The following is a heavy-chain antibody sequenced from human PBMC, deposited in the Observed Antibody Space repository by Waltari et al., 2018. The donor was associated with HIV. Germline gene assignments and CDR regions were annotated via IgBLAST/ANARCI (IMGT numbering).Heavy chain of an antibody. D-gene: IGHD1-20*01. J-gene: IGHJ3*02. Sequence: QVQLQESGPGLVKPSETLSLTCTVSGGSISSYYWSWIRQPPGKGLEWIGYIYYSGSTNYNPSLKSRVTISVDTSKNQFSLKLSSVTAADTAVYYCAREDNWNHRAFDIWGQGTMVTVSS. V-gene: IGHV4-59*01. CDR3: AREDNWNHRAFDI. CDR2: IYYSGST. CDR1: GGSISSYY.